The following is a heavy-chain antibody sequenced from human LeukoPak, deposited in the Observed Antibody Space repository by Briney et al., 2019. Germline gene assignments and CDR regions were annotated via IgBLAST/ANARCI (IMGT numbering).Heavy chain of an antibody. Sequence: GGSLRLSCAASGFTFSSYSMNWVRQAPGKGPEWVSYISSSSSTIYYADSVKGRFTISRDNAKNSLYLQMNSLRAEDTAVYYCARDIGLVVPAAMDVWGQGTTVTVSS. D-gene: IGHD2-2*01. V-gene: IGHV3-48*04. CDR2: ISSSSSTI. CDR3: ARDIGLVVPAAMDV. J-gene: IGHJ6*02. CDR1: GFTFSSYS.